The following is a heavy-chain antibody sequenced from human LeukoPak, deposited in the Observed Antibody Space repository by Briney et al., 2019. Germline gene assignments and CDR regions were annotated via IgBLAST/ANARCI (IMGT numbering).Heavy chain of an antibody. CDR1: GFTFSTYW. J-gene: IGHJ4*02. CDR2: IKEDGTGK. D-gene: IGHD5-24*01. CDR3: ARVYRWDFDY. V-gene: IGHV3-7*02. Sequence: GGSLRLSCAASGFTFSTYWMSWVRQAPGKGLEWLANIKEDGTGKNHVDSVKGRFTISRDNAENSLYLQMNSLRAEDTAVYYCARVYRWDFDYWGQGTLVTVSS.